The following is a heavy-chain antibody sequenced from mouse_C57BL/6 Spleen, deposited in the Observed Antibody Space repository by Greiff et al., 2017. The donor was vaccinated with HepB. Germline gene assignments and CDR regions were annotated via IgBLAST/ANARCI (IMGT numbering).Heavy chain of an antibody. Sequence: VQLQQSGPELVKPGASVKISCKASGYSFTDYNMNWVKQSNGKSLEWIGVINPNYGTTSYNQKFKVKATLTVYQSSSTAYIPFNSLTSEDSAVFYCARMGRVDDYWGQRTSVTVSS. CDR2: INPNYGTT. V-gene: IGHV1-39*01. D-gene: IGHD1-1*01. CDR1: GYSFTDYN. J-gene: IGHJ4*01. CDR3: ARMGRVDDY.